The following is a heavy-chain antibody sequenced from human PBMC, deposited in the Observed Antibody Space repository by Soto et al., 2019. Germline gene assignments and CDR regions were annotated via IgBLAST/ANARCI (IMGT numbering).Heavy chain of an antibody. CDR3: ARDPYHVLMVNAPNLYGMDV. Sequence: ASVKVSCKASGYTFTSYAMHWVRQAPGQRLEWMGWINAGNGNTKYSQKFQGRVTITRDTSASTAYMELSSLRSEDTAVYYCARDPYHVLMVNAPNLYGMDVWGQGTTVTSP. CDR1: GYTFTSYA. J-gene: IGHJ6*02. V-gene: IGHV1-3*01. CDR2: INAGNGNT. D-gene: IGHD2-8*01.